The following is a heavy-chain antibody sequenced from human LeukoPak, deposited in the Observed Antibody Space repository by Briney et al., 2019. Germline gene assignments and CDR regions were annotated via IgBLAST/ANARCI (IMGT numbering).Heavy chain of an antibody. CDR3: AREEPAAMVIDY. CDR1: GGSISSYH. D-gene: IGHD2-2*01. J-gene: IGHJ4*02. CDR2: IYYSGST. V-gene: IGHV4-59*01. Sequence: SETLSLTCTVSGGSISSYHWSRIRQPPGKGLEWIGYIYYSGSTNYNPSLKSRVTISVDTSKNQFSLKLSSVTAADTAVYYCAREEPAAMVIDYWGQGTLVTVSS.